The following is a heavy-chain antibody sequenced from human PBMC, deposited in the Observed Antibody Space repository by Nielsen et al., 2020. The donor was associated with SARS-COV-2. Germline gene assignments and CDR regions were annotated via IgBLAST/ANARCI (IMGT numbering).Heavy chain of an antibody. D-gene: IGHD6-13*01. V-gene: IGHV3-64D*09. CDR1: GFTFSWSS. Sequence: GGPLRLSCSASGFTFSWSSMHWVRQAPGKGLEYVSAISDDGGDTYYADPVKGRFTISRDNSKNTLFLQMTSLRAEDTALYYCVKGGSSSWYVGDLDSWGQGALVTVSS. CDR2: ISDDGGDT. J-gene: IGHJ4*02. CDR3: VKGGSSSWYVGDLDS.